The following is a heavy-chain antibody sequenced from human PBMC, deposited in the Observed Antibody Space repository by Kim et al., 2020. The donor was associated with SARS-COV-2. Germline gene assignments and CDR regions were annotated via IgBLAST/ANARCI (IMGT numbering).Heavy chain of an antibody. CDR2: ISYDGSNK. Sequence: GGSLRLSCAASGFTFSSYGMHWVRQAPGKGLEWVAVISYDGSNKYYADSVKGRFTISRDNSKNTLYLQMNSLRAEDTAVYYCARDPPMASPVAWYFDYWGQGTLVTVSS. CDR1: GFTFSSYG. D-gene: IGHD5-12*01. J-gene: IGHJ4*01. CDR3: ARDPPMASPVAWYFDY. V-gene: IGHV3-33*05.